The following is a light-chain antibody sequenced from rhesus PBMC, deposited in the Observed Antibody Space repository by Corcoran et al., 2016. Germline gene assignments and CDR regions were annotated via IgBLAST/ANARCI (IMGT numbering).Light chain of an antibody. CDR3: LQSKNSPWT. J-gene: IGKJ1*01. CDR2: QTS. CDR1: ERVSFFGINL. Sequence: DIVLTQSPASLAVSPGQRATITCRASERVSFFGINLIHWYQLKPGQHPKLLIYQTSNKDTGVPARFSGSGSGTDFTLTINPVEADDAADYYCLQSKNSPWTFGQWTKVEIK. V-gene: IGKV7-13*01.